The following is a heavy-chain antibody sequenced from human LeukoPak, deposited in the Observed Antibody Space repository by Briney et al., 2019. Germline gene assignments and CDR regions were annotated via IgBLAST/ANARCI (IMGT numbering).Heavy chain of an antibody. CDR3: ATEYCGGDCYSVGRVNWFDP. D-gene: IGHD2-21*02. V-gene: IGHV4-30-2*01. CDR2: IYHSGST. J-gene: IGHJ5*02. CDR1: GGSISSGGYY. Sequence: SETLSLTCTVSGGSISSGGYYWSWIRQPPGKGLEWIGYIYHSGSTYYNPSLKSRVTISVDRSKNQFSLKLSSVTAADTAVYYCATEYCGGDCYSVGRVNWFDPWGQGTLVTVSS.